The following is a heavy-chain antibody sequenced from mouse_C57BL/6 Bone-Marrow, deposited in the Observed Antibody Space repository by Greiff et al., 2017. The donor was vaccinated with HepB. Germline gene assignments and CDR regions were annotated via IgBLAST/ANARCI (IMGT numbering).Heavy chain of an antibody. CDR3: TRRDGYYLPLDY. V-gene: IGHV1-15*01. D-gene: IGHD2-3*01. CDR1: GYTFTDYE. CDR2: IDPETGGT. J-gene: IGHJ2*01. Sequence: QVQLQQSGAELVRPGASVTLSCKASGYTFTDYEMHWVKQTPVHGLEWIGAIDPETGGTAYNQKFKGKAILTADNSSSTAYMELRSLTSEDSAVYYCTRRDGYYLPLDYWGQGTTLTVSS.